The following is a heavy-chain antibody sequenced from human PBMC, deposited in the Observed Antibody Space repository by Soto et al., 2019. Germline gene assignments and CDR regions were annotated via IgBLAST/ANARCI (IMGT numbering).Heavy chain of an antibody. D-gene: IGHD3-22*01. CDR1: GYTFTSYG. V-gene: IGHV1-18*01. CDR3: ARDEYYDSSGYWTGGGFSDYYYGMDV. CDR2: ISAYNGNT. J-gene: IGHJ6*02. Sequence: GASVKVSCKASGYTFTSYGISWVRQAPGQGLEWMGWISAYNGNTNYAQKLQGRVTMTTDTSTSTAYMELRSLRSDDTAVYYCARDEYYDSSGYWTGGGFSDYYYGMDVWGQGTTVTVSS.